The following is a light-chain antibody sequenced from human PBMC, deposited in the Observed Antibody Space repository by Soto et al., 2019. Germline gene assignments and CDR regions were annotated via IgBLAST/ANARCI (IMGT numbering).Light chain of an antibody. Sequence: EIVMTQSPATLSVSPGERATLSCRATESVSSNLAWYQQKPGQAPRLLIYAASTRATGIPARFSGSGSGTEFTLTISSLQPEDVAVYYWQQYDNWPPWTFGQGTKVEVK. CDR3: QQYDNWPPWT. J-gene: IGKJ1*01. CDR1: ESVSSN. CDR2: AAS. V-gene: IGKV3-15*01.